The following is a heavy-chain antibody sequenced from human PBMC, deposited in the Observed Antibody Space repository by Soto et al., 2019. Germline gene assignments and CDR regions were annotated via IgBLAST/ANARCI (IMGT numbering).Heavy chain of an antibody. J-gene: IGHJ3*02. V-gene: IGHV1-69*06. CDR3: ARVPRVGWPTDDAFDI. D-gene: IGHD6-19*01. CDR2: IIPIFGTA. Sequence: SVKVSCKASGGTFSSYAISWVRQAPGQGLEWMGGIIPIFGTANYAQKFQGRVTITADKSTSTAYMELSSLRSEDTAVYYCARVPRVGWPTDDAFDIWGQGTMVTVSS. CDR1: GGTFSSYA.